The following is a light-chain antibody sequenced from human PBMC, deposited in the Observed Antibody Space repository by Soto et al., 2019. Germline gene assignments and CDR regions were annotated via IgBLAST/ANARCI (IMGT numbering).Light chain of an antibody. CDR1: QGMRNE. V-gene: IGKV1-17*01. CDR2: AAS. CDR3: LQQSSYPPLT. Sequence: DLQVTQSPSSLSASVEDRVTITCRASQGMRNELGWYQQKPGKAPKRLIYAASSLQSGVPSRFSGSGSGTEFTLTVSSLQPEDFATYYCLQQSSYPPLTFGGGTKVEIK. J-gene: IGKJ4*01.